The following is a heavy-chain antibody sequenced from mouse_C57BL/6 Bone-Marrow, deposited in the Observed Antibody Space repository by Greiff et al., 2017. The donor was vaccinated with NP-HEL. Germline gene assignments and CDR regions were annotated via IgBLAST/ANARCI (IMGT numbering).Heavy chain of an antibody. CDR3: AGLYGLDY. J-gene: IGHJ2*01. Sequence: QVQLQQPGAELVRPGSSVKLSCKASGYTFTSYWMDWVKPRPGQGLEWIGNIYPSDSESHYNQKFKDKATLTVDKSSSTAYMQLSSLTSEDSAVYYCAGLYGLDYWGQGTTLTVSS. CDR1: GYTFTSYW. D-gene: IGHD1-1*01. V-gene: IGHV1-61*01. CDR2: IYPSDSES.